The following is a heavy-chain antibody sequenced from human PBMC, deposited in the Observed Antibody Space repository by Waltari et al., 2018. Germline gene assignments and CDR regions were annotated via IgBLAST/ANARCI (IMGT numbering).Heavy chain of an antibody. D-gene: IGHD3-10*01. V-gene: IGHV3-7*01. CDR3: ARELWAYYYYGMDV. Sequence: EVQLVESGGGLVQPGRSLRLSCAASGFTFSSYWMSWVRKAPGKGPEWGAHINEDGSKKSERGRFTISRDNAKNSLYLQMNSLRAEDTAVYYCARELWAYYYYGMDVWGQGTTVIVSS. CDR2: INEDGSK. CDR1: GFTFSSYW. J-gene: IGHJ6*02.